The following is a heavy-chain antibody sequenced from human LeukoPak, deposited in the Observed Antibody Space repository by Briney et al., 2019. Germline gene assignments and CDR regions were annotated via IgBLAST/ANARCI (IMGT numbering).Heavy chain of an antibody. J-gene: IGHJ4*02. CDR1: GGSISSYY. D-gene: IGHD1-26*01. V-gene: IGHV4-59*08. CDR2: INYSGST. CDR3: ARQGGSYSVDY. Sequence: SETLSLTCTVSGGSISSYYWSWVRQPPGKGLEWIGYINYSGSTNYNPSLKSRVTTSVDTSKNQFSLKLSSVTAADTAVYYCARQGGSYSVDYWGQRTLVTVSS.